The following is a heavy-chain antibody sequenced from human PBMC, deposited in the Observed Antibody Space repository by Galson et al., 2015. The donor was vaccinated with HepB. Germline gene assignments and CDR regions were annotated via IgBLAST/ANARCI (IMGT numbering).Heavy chain of an antibody. Sequence: SETLSLTCAVSGGSITSNNWWSWVRQPPGKRLEWIGEIHHTGSTNYNPSLQSRVTISTDKSKNQSSLKANSVTAADTSVYYCAGATLTTGFDAWGQGTLVTVSS. CDR2: IHHTGST. CDR3: AGATLTTGFDA. J-gene: IGHJ4*02. CDR1: GGSITSNNW. V-gene: IGHV4-4*02. D-gene: IGHD4-17*01.